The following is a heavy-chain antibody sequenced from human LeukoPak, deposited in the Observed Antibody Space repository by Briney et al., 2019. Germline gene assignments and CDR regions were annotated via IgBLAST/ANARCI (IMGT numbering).Heavy chain of an antibody. Sequence: PSETLSLTCAVSGVSFSGYYWSWIRQPPGKGLEWIGEINHSGSTNYNPSLKSRVTISVDTSKNQFSLKLSSVTAADTAVYYCARLGYCSSTSCPPWGQGTLVTVSS. V-gene: IGHV4-34*01. D-gene: IGHD2-2*01. CDR1: GVSFSGYY. CDR3: ARLGYCSSTSCPP. J-gene: IGHJ5*02. CDR2: INHSGST.